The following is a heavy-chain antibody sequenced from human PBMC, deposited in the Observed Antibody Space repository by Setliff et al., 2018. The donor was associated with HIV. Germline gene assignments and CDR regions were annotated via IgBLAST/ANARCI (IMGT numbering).Heavy chain of an antibody. CDR1: GYSISSSHW. V-gene: IGHV4-28*01. J-gene: IGHJ4*02. D-gene: IGHD3-10*01. Sequence: SETLSLTCAVSGYSISSSHWWGWIRQPPGKGLEWIGSVHYSGSAYHNPSLNSRATTSIDTPKNQFSLKLNSVTAADTAVYYCARLSGGMVPNSWGQGTLVTVSS. CDR2: VHYSGSA. CDR3: ARLSGGMVPNS.